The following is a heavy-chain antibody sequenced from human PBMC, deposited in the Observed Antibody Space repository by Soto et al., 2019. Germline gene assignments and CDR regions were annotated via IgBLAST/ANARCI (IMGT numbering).Heavy chain of an antibody. D-gene: IGHD3-10*01. CDR3: ARDGPYYYGSRMDV. CDR1: GIPVSSNY. Sequence: EVQLVESGGGLVQPGGSLRLSCAASGIPVSSNYMTWVRQAPGKGLEWVSVLHSGGDTYYANSVEGRFTISRHDSMNTLCLQMNRLTAEDTAVYYCARDGPYYYGSRMDVWGQGTTVTVSS. CDR2: LHSGGDT. V-gene: IGHV3-53*04. J-gene: IGHJ6*02.